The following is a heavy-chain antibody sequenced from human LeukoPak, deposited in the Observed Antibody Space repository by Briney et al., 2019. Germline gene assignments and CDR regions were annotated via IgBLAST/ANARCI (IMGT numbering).Heavy chain of an antibody. D-gene: IGHD1-26*01. CDR3: PRGVGATHPSTYFDY. J-gene: IGHJ4*02. CDR1: GFTFDDYG. CDR2: INWNGGST. V-gene: IGHV3-20*04. Sequence: GGSLRLSCAASGFTFDDYGMSWVRQAPGKGLEWVSGINWNGGSTGYADSVKGRFTISRDNAKNSLYLQINSLRAEDTALYYCPRGVGATHPSTYFDYWGQGTLVTVSS.